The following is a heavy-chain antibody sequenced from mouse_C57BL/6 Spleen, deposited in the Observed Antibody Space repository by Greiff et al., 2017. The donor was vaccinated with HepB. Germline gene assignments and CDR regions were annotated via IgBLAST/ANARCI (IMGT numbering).Heavy chain of an antibody. V-gene: IGHV1-64*01. CDR2: IHPNSGST. J-gene: IGHJ2*01. Sequence: VQLQQSGAELVKPGASVKLSCKASGYTFTSYWMHWVKQRPGQGLEWIGMIHPNSGSTNYNEKFKSKATLTVDKSSSTAYMQLSSLTSEDSAVYYCARWGYGSSYYFDYWGQGTTLTVSS. CDR3: ARWGYGSSYYFDY. D-gene: IGHD1-1*01. CDR1: GYTFTSYW.